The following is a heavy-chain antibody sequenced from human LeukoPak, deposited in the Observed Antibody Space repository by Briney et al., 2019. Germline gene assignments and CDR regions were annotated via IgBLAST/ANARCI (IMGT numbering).Heavy chain of an antibody. J-gene: IGHJ5*02. CDR1: GGSISIYY. CDR3: ARLKGSNWFDP. D-gene: IGHD6-6*01. Sequence: SETLSLTCTVSGGSISIYYWSWIRQPPGKGLEWIGYIYNSESTYYNPSLKSRVTISLDTSKNQFSLRLNSVTAADTAVFYCARLKGSNWFDPWGQGTLVTVSS. CDR2: IYNSEST. V-gene: IGHV4-59*01.